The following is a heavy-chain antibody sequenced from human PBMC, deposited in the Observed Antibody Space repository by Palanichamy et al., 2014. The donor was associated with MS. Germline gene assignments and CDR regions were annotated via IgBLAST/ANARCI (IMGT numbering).Heavy chain of an antibody. Sequence: QITLKESGPTLVKPTQTLTLTCSFSGFSLSTTGVGVGWIRQPPGKALEWLALIYWDNDKRYNPSLKSRLTITKDTSKSQVVLTMTNMDPVDTATYFCAHVTVTTYCFDYWGQGILVTVSS. CDR3: AHVTVTTYCFDY. V-gene: IGHV2-5*02. D-gene: IGHD4-17*01. J-gene: IGHJ4*02. CDR1: GFSLSTTGVG. CDR2: IYWDNDK.